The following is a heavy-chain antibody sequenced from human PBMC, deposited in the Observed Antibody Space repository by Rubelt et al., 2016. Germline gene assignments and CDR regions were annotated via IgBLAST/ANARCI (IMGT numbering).Heavy chain of an antibody. Sequence: GGSLRLSCAASGFTFSGYEMNWVRQAPGKGLEWVSAISGSGGSTYYADSVKGRFTISRDNSKKTLYLQMSSLRVEDMAVYYCVREGKYYYDSSGYSTPTDAFDIWGQGTVVTVSP. CDR3: VREGKYYYDSSGYSTPTDAFDI. CDR1: GFTFSGYE. D-gene: IGHD3-22*01. J-gene: IGHJ3*02. V-gene: IGHV3-23*01. CDR2: ISGSGGST.